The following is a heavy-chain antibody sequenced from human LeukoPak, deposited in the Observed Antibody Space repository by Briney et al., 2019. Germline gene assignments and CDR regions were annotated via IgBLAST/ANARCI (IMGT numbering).Heavy chain of an antibody. J-gene: IGHJ1*01. V-gene: IGHV1-69*01. Sequence: SVKVSCTASGGTLSSYAINWVRQAPGQGLEWMGGITPMFGTAKYAQKFQGRVTITADESTSTAYMELSSLRSEDTAVYYCARDSSEFRSLIFHWGQGTLVTVSS. CDR2: ITPMFGTA. CDR3: ARDSSEFRSLIFH. CDR1: GGTLSSYA. D-gene: IGHD3-9*01.